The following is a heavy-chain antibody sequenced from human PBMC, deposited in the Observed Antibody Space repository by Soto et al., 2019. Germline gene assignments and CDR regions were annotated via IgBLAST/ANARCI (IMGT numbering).Heavy chain of an antibody. CDR1: GYTFTSYA. D-gene: IGHD3-22*01. Sequence: ASVKVSCKASGYTFTSYAMHWVRQAPGQRLEWMGWINAGNGNTKYSQKFQGRVTITRDTSASTAYMELSSLRSEDTAVYYCARDPNGDSSVPTFDYWGQGTLVTVSS. CDR2: INAGNGNT. V-gene: IGHV1-3*01. J-gene: IGHJ4*02. CDR3: ARDPNGDSSVPTFDY.